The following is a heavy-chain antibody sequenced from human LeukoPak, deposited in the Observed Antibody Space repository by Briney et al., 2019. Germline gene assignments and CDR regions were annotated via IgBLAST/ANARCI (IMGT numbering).Heavy chain of an antibody. V-gene: IGHV3-23*01. J-gene: IGHJ4*02. CDR3: AIDPNWGTHS. CDR2: ISGSGGST. D-gene: IGHD7-27*01. Sequence: GGSLRLSCAASGFSFSSYAMTWVRQAPGKGLEWVSAISGSGGSTYYADSVKGRFTISRDNSNNTLYLQMNSLRAEDTAVYYCAIDPNWGTHSWGQGVLVTVSS. CDR1: GFSFSSYA.